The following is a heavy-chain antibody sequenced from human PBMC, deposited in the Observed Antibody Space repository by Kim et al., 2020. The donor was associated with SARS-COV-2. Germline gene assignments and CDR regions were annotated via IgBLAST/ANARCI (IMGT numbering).Heavy chain of an antibody. V-gene: IGHV1-3*01. CDR2: T. J-gene: IGHJ4*02. D-gene: IGHD3-10*01. CDR3: ASMVRKYYFDY. Sequence: TKYSEKFQGRVTITRDTSASTAYMKLSSLRSEDTSVYYCASMVRKYYFDYWGQGTLVTVSS.